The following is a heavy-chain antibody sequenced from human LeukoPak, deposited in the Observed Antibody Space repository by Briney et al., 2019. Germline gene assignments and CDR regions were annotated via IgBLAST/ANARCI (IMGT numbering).Heavy chain of an antibody. CDR1: GYSISSGYY. D-gene: IGHD1-1*01. J-gene: IGHJ4*02. V-gene: IGHV4-38-2*02. CDR2: IYHSGST. Sequence: SETLSLTCAVSGYSISSGYYWGWIRQPPGKGLEWIGSIYHSGSTYYNPSLKSRVNISVDTSKDQFSLKLSSVTAADTAVYYCARDYNWNVGFDYWGQGTLVTVSS. CDR3: ARDYNWNVGFDY.